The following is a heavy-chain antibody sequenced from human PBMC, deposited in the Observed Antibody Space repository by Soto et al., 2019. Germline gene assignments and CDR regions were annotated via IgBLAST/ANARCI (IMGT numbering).Heavy chain of an antibody. Sequence: EVQLLESGGGVVQPGGSLRLSCVASGFNFKKFAMAWVRQAPGEGLAWVSGISCCGGSTSYAGSVKGRFSIARDDSKNTLSLQMNSLRVEDTAQYYCAKADGEQWLVPHLDNWGQGTLVTVS. CDR1: GFNFKKFA. CDR3: AKADGEQWLVPHLDN. J-gene: IGHJ4*02. V-gene: IGHV3-23*01. D-gene: IGHD6-19*01. CDR2: ISCCGGST.